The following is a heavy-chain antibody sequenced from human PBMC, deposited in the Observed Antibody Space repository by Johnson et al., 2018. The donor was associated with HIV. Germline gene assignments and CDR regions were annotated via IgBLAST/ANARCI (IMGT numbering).Heavy chain of an antibody. CDR3: ATSTASDALDI. CDR1: GFTFSSYW. CDR2: IKQDGSEK. Sequence: VQLVESGGGLVQPGGSLRLSCAASGFTFSSYWMTWVRQAPGKGLEWVANIKQDGSEKYYVDSVKGRFTISGDNAKNSLYLQMNSLRAEDTAVYYCATSTASDALDIWGQGTMVTVSS. J-gene: IGHJ3*02. V-gene: IGHV3-7*01. D-gene: IGHD1-1*01.